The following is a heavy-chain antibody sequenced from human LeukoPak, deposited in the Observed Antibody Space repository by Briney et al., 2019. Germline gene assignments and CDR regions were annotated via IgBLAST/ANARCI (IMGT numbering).Heavy chain of an antibody. D-gene: IGHD3-10*01. V-gene: IGHV5-51*01. CDR1: GYNFTIYW. J-gene: IGHJ4*02. CDR3: ARRADYYGSGSYRYFDY. Sequence: GESLKISCKGSGYNFTIYWVAWLRQMPGKGPEWMGIIYPGDSNTRYSPSFQGQVTISADKSISTAYLQWSSLKASDTAMYYCARRADYYGSGSYRYFDYWGQGTLVTVSS. CDR2: IYPGDSNT.